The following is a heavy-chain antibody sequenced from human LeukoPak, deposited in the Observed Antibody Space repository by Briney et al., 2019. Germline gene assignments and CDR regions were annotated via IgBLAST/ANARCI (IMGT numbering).Heavy chain of an antibody. CDR2: IGASGEST. J-gene: IGHJ3*01. D-gene: IGHD5-24*01. V-gene: IGHV3-23*01. Sequence: AGSLTLSCAASGFTFSVAAMTWVRQPPGKGLEWVSLIGASGESTYYADSVKGRFTISRDNYKNPLSLQMSSLRVEDTAMYFCAKDIQLSTWGLGTMVTVSS. CDR3: AKDIQLST. CDR1: GFTFSVAA.